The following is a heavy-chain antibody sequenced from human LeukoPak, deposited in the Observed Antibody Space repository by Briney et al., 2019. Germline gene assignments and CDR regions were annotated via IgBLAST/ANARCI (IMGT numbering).Heavy chain of an antibody. CDR3: ARTRITIFGVVIGRPPEYYFDY. J-gene: IGHJ4*02. D-gene: IGHD3-3*01. CDR1: GYFISSGYY. Sequence: SETLSLTCNVSGYFISSGYYLGWIRQPPGKGLEWIGSIYHSGSTYYNPSLKSRVTISVDMSKNQFSLNLHSVTAGHKAVYYCARTRITIFGVVIGRPPEYYFDYWGQGTLVTVSS. CDR2: IYHSGST. V-gene: IGHV4-38-2*02.